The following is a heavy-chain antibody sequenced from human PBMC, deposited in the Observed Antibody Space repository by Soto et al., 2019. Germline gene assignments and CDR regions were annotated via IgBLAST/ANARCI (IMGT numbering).Heavy chain of an antibody. CDR1: GYSIISSNW. V-gene: IGHV4-28*03. D-gene: IGHD6-6*01. CDR2: IYYSGTT. Sequence: SETLPLTCAVSGYSIISSNWWGWIRQPPGKGLEWIGYIYYSGTTYYNPSLKSRVTMSVDTSKNQFSLKLTSVTAVDTAVYYCARERPDGARLDPWGQGTLVTVSS. J-gene: IGHJ5*02. CDR3: ARERPDGARLDP.